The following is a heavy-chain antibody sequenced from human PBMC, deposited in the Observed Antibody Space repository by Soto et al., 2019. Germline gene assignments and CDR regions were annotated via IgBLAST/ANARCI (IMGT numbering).Heavy chain of an antibody. CDR1: GYTFTHYY. V-gene: IGHV1-46*01. Sequence: QVQLVQSGAEVKKPGASVKLSCRTSGYTFTHYYIHWVRQASGQGLEWLAIINPASGSTNYAQDFLRRVTLTMDTSTTTVYMELSGLRAEETAIFYCARDLAAGDHWGQGTLVTVSS. CDR2: INPASGST. D-gene: IGHD6-25*01. J-gene: IGHJ4*02. CDR3: ARDLAAGDH.